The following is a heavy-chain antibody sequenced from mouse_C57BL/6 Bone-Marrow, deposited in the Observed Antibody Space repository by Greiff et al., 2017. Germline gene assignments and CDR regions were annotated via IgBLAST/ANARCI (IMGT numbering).Heavy chain of an antibody. CDR3: ARGHYGSPFDV. CDR1: GYTFTSYW. V-gene: IGHV1-50*01. D-gene: IGHD1-1*01. Sequence: VQLQQPGAELVKPGASVKLSCKASGYTFTSYWMQWVKQRPGQGLEWIGEIDPSDSYTNYNQKFKGKATLTVDTSSSTAYMQLSSLTSEDSAVYYCARGHYGSPFDVWGTGTTVTVSS. CDR2: IDPSDSYT. J-gene: IGHJ1*03.